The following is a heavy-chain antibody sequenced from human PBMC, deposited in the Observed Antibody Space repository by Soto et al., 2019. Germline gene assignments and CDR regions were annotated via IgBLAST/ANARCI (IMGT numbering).Heavy chain of an antibody. J-gene: IGHJ4*02. CDR1: GFTFSSYG. V-gene: IGHV3-30*18. D-gene: IGHD3-22*01. CDR3: AKDWHYYGSSGYEYFDY. CDR2: ISYAGSNK. Sequence: QVQLVESGGGVVQPGRSLRLSCAASGFTFSSYGMHWVRQAPGKGLEWVEVISYAGSNKYYADSVKGRFTISRDNSKDTLYLQMKSMRAEDTDVYYCAKDWHYYGSSGYEYFDYWGQGTLVTVSS.